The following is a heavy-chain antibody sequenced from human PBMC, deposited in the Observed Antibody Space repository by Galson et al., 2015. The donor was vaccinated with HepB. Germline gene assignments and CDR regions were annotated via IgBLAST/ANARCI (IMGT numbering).Heavy chain of an antibody. CDR1: GGTFSSYA. D-gene: IGHD2-21*01. CDR3: ARIAKSNYYGMDV. J-gene: IGHJ6*02. CDR2: IIPIFGTA. Sequence: SVKVSCKASGGTFSSYAISWVRQAPGQGLEWMGGIIPIFGTANYAQKFQGRVTITADESTSTAYMELSSLRSEDTAVYYCARIAKSNYYGMDVWGQGTTVTVSS. V-gene: IGHV1-69*13.